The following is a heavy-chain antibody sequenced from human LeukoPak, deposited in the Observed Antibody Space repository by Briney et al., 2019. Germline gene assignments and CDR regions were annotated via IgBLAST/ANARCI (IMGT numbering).Heavy chain of an antibody. CDR2: ISGSGGST. D-gene: IGHD2-15*01. Sequence: GGSLRLSCAASGFTFSSYAMSWVRQAPGKGLEWVSAISGSGGSTYYADSVKGRFTISRDNSKNTLYLQMNSLRAEDTAVYYCAKDRRIVVVVAATPDAFDIWGQGTMVTVSS. CDR1: GFTFSSYA. V-gene: IGHV3-23*01. CDR3: AKDRRIVVVVAATPDAFDI. J-gene: IGHJ3*02.